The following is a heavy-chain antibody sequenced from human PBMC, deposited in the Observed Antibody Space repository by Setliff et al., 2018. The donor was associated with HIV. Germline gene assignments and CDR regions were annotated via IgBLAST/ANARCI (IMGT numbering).Heavy chain of an antibody. V-gene: IGHV4-34*01. Sequence: LSLTCAVYGGAFNGYYWTWIRQSPGRGLEWIGEINHKGVTNYSPSLMRRATISAETSKNQFSLTLTSVTAADTAVYYCARQQHSSDLKIWNYWGQGTLVTVSS. D-gene: IGHD6-13*01. CDR1: GGAFNGYY. J-gene: IGHJ4*02. CDR3: ARQQHSSDLKIWNY. CDR2: INHKGVT.